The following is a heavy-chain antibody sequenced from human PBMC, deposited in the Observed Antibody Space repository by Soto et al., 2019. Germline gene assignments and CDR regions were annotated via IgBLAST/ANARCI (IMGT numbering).Heavy chain of an antibody. J-gene: IGHJ6*01. D-gene: IGHD3-16*01. CDR3: ATTARMQLRPKVSVRLVDLYYAVAV. CDR1: GFTFNNAW. Sequence: EVQLVESGGGLVKPGGSLRLSCAHSGFTFNNAWMNWVRQVPGRGLEWVGRIESKTNGGTADYATPVRSRFTISRDDSRNTMYLYMNGLHGDDTAVYYCATTARMQLRPKVSVRLVDLYYAVAVWGQGTTVIFSP. V-gene: IGHV3-15*07. CDR2: IESKTNGGTA.